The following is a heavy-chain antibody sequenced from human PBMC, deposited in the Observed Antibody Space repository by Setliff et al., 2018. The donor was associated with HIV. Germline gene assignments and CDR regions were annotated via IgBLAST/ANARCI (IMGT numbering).Heavy chain of an antibody. CDR3: ARDRKFGSSGHYYYYMDV. CDR1: GFTFSTYA. Sequence: GGSLRLSCAASGFTFSTYAMTWVRQAPGRGLQWVSTIGSGGDTHYPDSVQGRFTISRDNSKNTLSLQMNSLRAGDTAVYYRARDRKFGSSGHYYYYMDVWGKGTTVTVSS. J-gene: IGHJ6*03. CDR2: IGSGGDT. D-gene: IGHD6-6*01. V-gene: IGHV3-23*01.